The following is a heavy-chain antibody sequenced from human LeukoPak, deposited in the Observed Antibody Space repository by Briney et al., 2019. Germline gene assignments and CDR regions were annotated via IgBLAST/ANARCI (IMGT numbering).Heavy chain of an antibody. D-gene: IGHD5-18*01. CDR2: INHSGST. CDR3: AREGGGYSYGHGRDDAFDI. CDR1: GGSFSGYY. J-gene: IGHJ3*02. Sequence: SETLSLTCVVYGGSFSGYYWSWIRQPPGKGLEWIGEINHSGSTNYNPSLKSRVTISVDTSKNQFSLKLSSVTAADTAVYYCAREGGGYSYGHGRDDAFDIWGQGTMVTVSS. V-gene: IGHV4-34*01.